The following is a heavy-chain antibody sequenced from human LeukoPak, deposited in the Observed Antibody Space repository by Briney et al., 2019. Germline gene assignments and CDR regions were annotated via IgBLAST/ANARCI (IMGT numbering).Heavy chain of an antibody. D-gene: IGHD2-2*02. CDR2: INHSGST. CDR3: ARKDIVVVPAAINFDY. J-gene: IGHJ4*02. V-gene: IGHV4-34*01. CDR1: GGSFSGYY. Sequence: SETLSLTCAVYGGSFSGYYWSWIRQPPGKGLEWIGEINHSGSTNYNPSLKSRVTISVDTSKNQFSLKLSSVTAADTAVYYCARKDIVVVPAAINFDYWGQGTLVTVSS.